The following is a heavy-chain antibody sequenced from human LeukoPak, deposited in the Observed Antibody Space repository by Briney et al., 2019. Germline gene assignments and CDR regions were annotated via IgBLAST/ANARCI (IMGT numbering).Heavy chain of an antibody. J-gene: IGHJ3*02. Sequence: GGSLRLSCAASGFNFNSAAMTWVRQVAGKGLEWVSANGSIGGSTYYADSVKGRFTISRDNSKNTLSLQMDSLRAEDTAVYYCAKEGGDTGLYAFDIWGQGTMVTVSS. CDR2: NGSIGGST. CDR1: GFNFNSAA. D-gene: IGHD2-21*02. V-gene: IGHV3-23*01. CDR3: AKEGGDTGLYAFDI.